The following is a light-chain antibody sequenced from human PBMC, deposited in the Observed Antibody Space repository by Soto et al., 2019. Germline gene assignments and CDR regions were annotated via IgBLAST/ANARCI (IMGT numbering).Light chain of an antibody. CDR1: QNLLFSSNNKNS. CDR3: QQYHTTPNT. V-gene: IGKV4-1*01. Sequence: DVVMTQFPETLAVSLGERAAINCKSSQNLLFSSNNKNSLAWYQQRPGQPPKLLIYWASTRESGAPDRFSGSGSGKDFTLTISSLQAEDVAVYYCQQYHTTPNTFGQGTKLEIK. CDR2: WAS. J-gene: IGKJ2*01.